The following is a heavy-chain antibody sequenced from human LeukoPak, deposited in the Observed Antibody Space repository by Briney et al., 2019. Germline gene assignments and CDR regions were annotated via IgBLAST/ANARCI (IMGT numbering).Heavy chain of an antibody. J-gene: IGHJ4*02. CDR1: GFTFSGSA. Sequence: TGGSLSLSCAASGFTFSGSAMHWVRQASGKGLEWVGHIGNKVSNYATEYAASLRGRFTISRDDSKDTAYLQVNSLKTEDTAVYYCAGNYASWTGLNYWGQGTLVTVSS. D-gene: IGHD1-14*01. CDR2: IGNKVSNYAT. V-gene: IGHV3-73*01. CDR3: AGNYASWTGLNY.